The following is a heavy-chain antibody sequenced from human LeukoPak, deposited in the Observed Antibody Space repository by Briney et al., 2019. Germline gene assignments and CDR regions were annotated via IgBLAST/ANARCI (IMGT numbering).Heavy chain of an antibody. Sequence: GGSLRLSCAASGFTLSIYWMSWVRQAPGKGLEGVAVISYDGSNKYYADSVKGRFTISRDNSKNTLYLQMNSLRAEDTAVYYCAKDRSRAMVRGPSDYWGQGTLVTVSS. CDR3: AKDRSRAMVRGPSDY. J-gene: IGHJ4*02. CDR1: GFTLSIYW. V-gene: IGHV3-30*18. CDR2: ISYDGSNK. D-gene: IGHD3-10*01.